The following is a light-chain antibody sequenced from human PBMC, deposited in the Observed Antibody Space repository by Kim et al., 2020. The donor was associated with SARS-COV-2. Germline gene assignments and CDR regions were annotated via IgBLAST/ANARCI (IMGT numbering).Light chain of an antibody. CDR3: QSADSSGADWV. CDR2: KDT. J-gene: IGLJ3*02. V-gene: IGLV3-25*03. Sequence: SQGQTATITCSGDALPKQYAYWYQQKPGQAPVLVIYKDTERPSGIPERFSGSSSGTTVTLAISAVQAEDEADYYCQSADSSGADWVFGGGTQLTVL. CDR1: ALPKQY.